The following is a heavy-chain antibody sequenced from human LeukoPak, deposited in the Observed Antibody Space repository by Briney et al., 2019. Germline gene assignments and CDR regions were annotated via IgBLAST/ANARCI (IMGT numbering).Heavy chain of an antibody. CDR3: ARHLYDSSGYYPYYFDY. CDR1: CYSISSGYN. CDR2: IYHSGRS. D-gene: IGHD3-22*01. Sequence: SETLSLTCAVGCYSISSGYNWGWMRPPPGKGQEWIGMIYHSGRSYYSRSLKSRVTISGDTSKNKLCLKMRSVTAANTAVYYCARHLYDSSGYYPYYFDYWGQGTLVTVSS. J-gene: IGHJ4*02. V-gene: IGHV4-38-2*01.